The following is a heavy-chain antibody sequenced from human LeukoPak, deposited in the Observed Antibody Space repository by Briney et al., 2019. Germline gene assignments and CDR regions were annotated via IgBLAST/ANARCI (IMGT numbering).Heavy chain of an antibody. CDR3: WLEKVVAAYFDS. CDR2: FIHSGSI. Sequence: SETLSLTCGVSGGSFSGYYWSWIRQSPGKGLEWIGEFIHSGSINYNPSLKSRVSISEDTSKNQFSLKMTSMTAADTAIYYCWLEKVVAAYFDSWGQGTLVTVSS. J-gene: IGHJ4*02. V-gene: IGHV4-34*12. D-gene: IGHD2-15*01. CDR1: GGSFSGYY.